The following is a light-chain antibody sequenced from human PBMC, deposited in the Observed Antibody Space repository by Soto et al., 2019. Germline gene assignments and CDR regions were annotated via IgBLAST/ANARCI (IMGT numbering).Light chain of an antibody. Sequence: DIQMTQSPSSLSASVGDRVTITCRASQSISSYLNWYQQKPGKAPKLLIYAASSLQSGVPSRFSGSESGTDFTLTISSLQPEDFATYYCQQSYSTPKALTFGGGTKVDIK. V-gene: IGKV1-39*01. CDR2: AAS. CDR1: QSISSY. J-gene: IGKJ4*01. CDR3: QQSYSTPKALT.